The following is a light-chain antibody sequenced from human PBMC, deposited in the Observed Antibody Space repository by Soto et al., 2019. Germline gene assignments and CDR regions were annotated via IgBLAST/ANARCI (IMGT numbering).Light chain of an antibody. CDR3: SLYTRVGPFV. J-gene: IGLJ1*01. CDR2: EVN. CDR1: SSDVGAYNY. V-gene: IGLV2-14*01. Sequence: QSALTQPASVSGSPGQSITISCTGASSDVGAYNYVSWYQQHPGKAPKVLIYEVNNRPSGVSDRFSGSKSGNTASLTISALPDEDEAYYYCSLYTRVGPFVFGTGTKLTVL.